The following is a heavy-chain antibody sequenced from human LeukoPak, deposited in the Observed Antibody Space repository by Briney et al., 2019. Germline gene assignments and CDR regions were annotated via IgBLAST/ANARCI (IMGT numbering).Heavy chain of an antibody. V-gene: IGHV3-30*02. J-gene: IGHJ4*02. Sequence: GGSLRLSCAASGFTFSRYGMHWVRQAPGKGLEWVAFIRYDGNKKEYADSEKGRFTISRDNSENTVYLQMNSLRAEDTAVYYCAKDWASTGRGYFDYWGQGTLVTVSS. CDR2: IRYDGNKK. D-gene: IGHD1-14*01. CDR1: GFTFSRYG. CDR3: AKDWASTGRGYFDY.